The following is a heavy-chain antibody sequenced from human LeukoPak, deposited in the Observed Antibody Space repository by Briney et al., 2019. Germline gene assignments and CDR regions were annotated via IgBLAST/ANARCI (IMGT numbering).Heavy chain of an antibody. CDR3: ARLFGLEWLPLDAFDI. CDR2: IYPGDSDT. D-gene: IGHD3-3*01. CDR1: GYSFTSYW. Sequence: GESLKISCKGSGYSFTSYWIGWVRQMPGKGLEWMGIIYPGDSDTRYSPSFQGQVTISADKSISTAYLQWSSLKASDTAMYYCARLFGLEWLPLDAFDIWGQGTMVTVSS. J-gene: IGHJ3*02. V-gene: IGHV5-51*01.